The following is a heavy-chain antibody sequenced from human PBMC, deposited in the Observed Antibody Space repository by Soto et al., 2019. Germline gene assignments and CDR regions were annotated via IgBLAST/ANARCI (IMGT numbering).Heavy chain of an antibody. CDR3: ARDPGYSYGYN. V-gene: IGHV1-3*01. D-gene: IGHD5-18*01. J-gene: IGHJ4*02. CDR2: INAGNVNT. Sequence: QVQLVQSGAEVKKPGASVKVSCKASGYTFTSYAMHWVRQAPGQRLEWMGWINAGNVNTKYSQKFQGRVTITRDTSASTAYMELSSPRSEDTAVYYCARDPGYSYGYNWGQGTLVTVSS. CDR1: GYTFTSYA.